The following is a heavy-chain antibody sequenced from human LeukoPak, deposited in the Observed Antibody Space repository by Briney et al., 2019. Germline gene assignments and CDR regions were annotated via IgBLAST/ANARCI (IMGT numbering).Heavy chain of an antibody. CDR2: IYTSGST. V-gene: IGHV4-61*02. J-gene: IGHJ4*02. CDR3: ARRSREDGSLNY. Sequence: SETLSLTCTVSGGSISSSSYYWGWISQPAGKGLAWIGRIYTSGSTNYNPSLKSRVTMSVDTSKNQFSLKLSSVTAADTAVYYCARRSREDGSLNYWGQGTLVTVSS. CDR1: GGSISSSSYY. D-gene: IGHD5-24*01.